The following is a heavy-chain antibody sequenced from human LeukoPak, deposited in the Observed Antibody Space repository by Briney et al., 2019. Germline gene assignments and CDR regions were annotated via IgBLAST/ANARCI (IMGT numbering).Heavy chain of an antibody. D-gene: IGHD2/OR15-2a*01. V-gene: IGHV6-1*01. Sequence: SQTLSLTCAISGDSVSGNSAVAWNWLRQSPSRGLAWLGRTYYRSKWNNDYAVSVKSRITINPGTSKNQFSLHLNSVTPEDTAVYYCARGRNSGFDYWGQGTLVTVSS. CDR1: GDSVSGNSAVA. CDR2: TYYRSKWNN. J-gene: IGHJ4*02. CDR3: ARGRNSGFDY.